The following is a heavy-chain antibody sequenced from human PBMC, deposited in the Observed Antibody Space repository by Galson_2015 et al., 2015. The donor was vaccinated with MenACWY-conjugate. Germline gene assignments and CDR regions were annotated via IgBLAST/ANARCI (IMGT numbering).Heavy chain of an antibody. Sequence: PALVKPTQTLTLTCTFSGFSLSTSGVGVGWIRQPPGKALEWLALIYWDDDKRYSPSLKSRLTITKDTSKNQVVLTMTNMDPVDTATYYCAHSGGSCLREYFDYWGQGTLVTVSS. CDR1: GFSLSTSGVG. CDR2: IYWDDDK. J-gene: IGHJ4*02. V-gene: IGHV2-5*02. D-gene: IGHD2-15*01. CDR3: AHSGGSCLREYFDY.